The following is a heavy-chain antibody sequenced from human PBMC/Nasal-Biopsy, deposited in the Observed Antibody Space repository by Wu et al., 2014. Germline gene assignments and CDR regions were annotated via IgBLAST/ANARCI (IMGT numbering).Heavy chain of an antibody. Sequence: TLSLTCIVSGGSIISYYWSWIRQPAGKGLEWIGRMYSSGSNYYNPSLKTRVAMSVDTSKNQFSLNLSSVTAADTAVYYCARLVKAQGVRMDTWGQGTLVTVSS. CDR3: ARLVKAQGVRMDT. CDR1: GGSIISYY. J-gene: IGHJ5*02. V-gene: IGHV4-4*07. CDR2: MYSSGSN. D-gene: IGHD3-10*01.